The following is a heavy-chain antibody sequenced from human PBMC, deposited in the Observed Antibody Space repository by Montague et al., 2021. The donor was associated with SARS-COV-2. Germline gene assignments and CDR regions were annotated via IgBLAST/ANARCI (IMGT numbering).Heavy chain of an antibody. V-gene: IGHV4-59*01. CDR1: DGSIRSYY. J-gene: IGHJ4*02. CDR3: AGHTRGWQPFDF. D-gene: IGHD6-19*01. CDR2: IYSSGST. Sequence: SETLSLTSTVSDGSIRSYYWSWIRQPPGKGLEWIGEIYSSGSTNYNPSLKSRVTISMDTSKSQFSLKLTSVTAADTAVYYCAGHTRGWQPFDFWGQGTLVTVSS.